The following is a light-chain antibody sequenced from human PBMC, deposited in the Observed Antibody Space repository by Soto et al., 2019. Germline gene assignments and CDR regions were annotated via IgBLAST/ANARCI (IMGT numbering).Light chain of an antibody. CDR2: GAS. J-gene: IGKJ1*01. Sequence: EIVLTQSPGTLSLSPGERATLSCKASQSVSSNFLAWYQRKPGQAPRLLIYGASYRATDIPYRFSGSGSGTDFTLTITRLEPEDFDVYYCQQYGTSPPTFGQGTKVEI. CDR1: QSVSSNF. CDR3: QQYGTSPPT. V-gene: IGKV3-20*01.